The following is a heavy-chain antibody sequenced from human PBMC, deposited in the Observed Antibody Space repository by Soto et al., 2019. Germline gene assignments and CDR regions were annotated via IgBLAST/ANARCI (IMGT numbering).Heavy chain of an antibody. D-gene: IGHD2-15*01. CDR3: ARHSAFGSASDP. CDR1: GGSISSGDYY. J-gene: IGHJ3*01. CDR2: IYYRGNT. Sequence: SETPSLTCTVSGGSISSGDYYWSWIRQPPGKGLEWIGYIYYRGNTYYNPSLKTRVTISVDTSKNQFSLKLSSVTAADTAVYYCARHSAFGSASDPWGQGTMVTVSS. V-gene: IGHV4-39*01.